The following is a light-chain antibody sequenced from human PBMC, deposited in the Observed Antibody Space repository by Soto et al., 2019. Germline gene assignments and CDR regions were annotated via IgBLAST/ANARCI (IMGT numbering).Light chain of an antibody. CDR1: QSVRSS. J-gene: IGKJ3*01. Sequence: EIVLTQSPDTLSLSPGERATLSCRASQSVRSSLAWYQQKPGQAPRLLIYDASNRATGIPARFSGSGSGTDVSLTISSLEPEDCAVYYCQHRSNWPPEVTFGPGTKVDIK. CDR3: QHRSNWPPEVT. V-gene: IGKV3-11*01. CDR2: DAS.